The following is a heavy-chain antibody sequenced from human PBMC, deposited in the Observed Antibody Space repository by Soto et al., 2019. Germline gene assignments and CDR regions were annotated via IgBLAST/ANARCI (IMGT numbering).Heavy chain of an antibody. V-gene: IGHV3-23*01. Sequence: SGGSLRLSCAASGFTFSSYAMSWVRQAPGKGLEWVSAISGSGGSTYYADSVKGRFTISRDNSKNTLYLQMNSLRAEDTAVYYCAKTAPHIVVVVAATSLPFDYWGQGTLVTVSS. J-gene: IGHJ4*02. CDR2: ISGSGGST. CDR1: GFTFSSYA. D-gene: IGHD2-15*01. CDR3: AKTAPHIVVVVAATSLPFDY.